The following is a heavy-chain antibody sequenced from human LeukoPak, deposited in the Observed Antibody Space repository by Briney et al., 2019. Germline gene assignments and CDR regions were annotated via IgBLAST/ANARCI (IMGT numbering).Heavy chain of an antibody. Sequence: GGSLRLSCVGSGFAFNAYTITWVRQAPGKGLEWVSSITSTSAYRQYGDSVRGRFTISRDNTKNSVYLQMDSLGAEDTAVYHCARVTMGATTLNYYYLFMDVWGKGTTVTVSS. V-gene: IGHV3-21*01. CDR2: ITSTSAYR. J-gene: IGHJ6*03. CDR1: GFAFNAYT. CDR3: ARVTMGATTLNYYYLFMDV. D-gene: IGHD1-26*01.